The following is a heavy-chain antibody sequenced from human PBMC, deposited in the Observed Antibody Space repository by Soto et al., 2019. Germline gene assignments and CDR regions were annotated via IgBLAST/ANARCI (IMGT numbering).Heavy chain of an antibody. Sequence: GGSLRLSCAASGFTFGIYAMSWVRQAPGKGLEWVSSISGSGGSIYYAHSVKGRFTISRDKTKNTLDLQMNSLRAEDTAVYHCARVAPEYSSTPRRFDFWGQGTLVTVS. V-gene: IGHV3-23*01. D-gene: IGHD6-13*01. J-gene: IGHJ4*02. CDR2: ISGSGGSI. CDR1: GFTFGIYA. CDR3: ARVAPEYSSTPRRFDF.